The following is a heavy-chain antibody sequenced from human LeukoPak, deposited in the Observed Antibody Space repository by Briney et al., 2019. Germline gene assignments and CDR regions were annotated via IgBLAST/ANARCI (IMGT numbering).Heavy chain of an antibody. CDR1: GFTFDDYA. CDR2: ISWNSGSI. J-gene: IGHJ4*02. D-gene: IGHD1-7*01. CDR3: AKTANWNYVYFDY. Sequence: GGSLRLSCAASGFTFDDYAMHWVRRAPGKGLEWVSGISWNSGSIGYADSVKGRFTISRYNAKNSLYLQMNSLRAEDTALYYCAKTANWNYVYFDYWGQGTLVTVSS. V-gene: IGHV3-9*01.